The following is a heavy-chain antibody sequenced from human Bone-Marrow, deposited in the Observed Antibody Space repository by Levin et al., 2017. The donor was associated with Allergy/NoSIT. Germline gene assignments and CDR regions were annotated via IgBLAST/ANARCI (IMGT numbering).Heavy chain of an antibody. Sequence: GESLKISCAASGFTFRTYAMRWVRQAPGMGLEWVSGISDIGRTYYADSVKGRFTTSRDNLKNTMYLQMNSLRGDDTAVYYCAKEEDSSFTHWGQGTLVTVSS. CDR3: AKEEDSSFTH. CDR1: GFTFRTYA. J-gene: IGHJ1*01. D-gene: IGHD6-13*01. V-gene: IGHV3-23*01. CDR2: ISDIGRT.